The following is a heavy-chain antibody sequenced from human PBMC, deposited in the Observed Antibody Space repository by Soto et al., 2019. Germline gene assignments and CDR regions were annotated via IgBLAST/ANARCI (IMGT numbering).Heavy chain of an antibody. V-gene: IGHV3-15*01. CDR3: STAGQWYFWTASYFEH. Sequence: GGSLRLSGAASGLSVTNAWLSWFRQTPGKGLELVGRSKPKTDSGETIHYAASVKGRFINSRDDSKDILYLEMNSLKTDDTGVYYCSTAGQWYFWTASYFEHWGQGTPVTVSS. CDR1: GLSVTNAW. CDR2: SKPKTDSGETI. D-gene: IGHD3-3*01. J-gene: IGHJ4*02.